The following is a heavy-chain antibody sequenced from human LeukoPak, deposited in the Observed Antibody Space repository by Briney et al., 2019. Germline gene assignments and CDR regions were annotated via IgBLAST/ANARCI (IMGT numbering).Heavy chain of an antibody. V-gene: IGHV3-21*01. D-gene: IGHD3-22*01. CDR3: ARGFESSYYDSPAWFDP. J-gene: IGHJ5*02. CDR1: GFTFTSDT. CDR2: ISSSSAYI. Sequence: GGSLRLSCAASGFTFTSDTMNSVRQAPGKGLDWVSSISSSSAYIYYADSVKGRFTISRDNAKNSLYLQMNSLRAEDTAVYYCARGFESSYYDSPAWFDPWGQGTLVTVSS.